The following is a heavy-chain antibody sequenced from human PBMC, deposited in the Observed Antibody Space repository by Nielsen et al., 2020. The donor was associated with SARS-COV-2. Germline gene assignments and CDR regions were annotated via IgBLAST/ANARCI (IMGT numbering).Heavy chain of an antibody. CDR1: GYIFSSYT. Sequence: GESLKISCAASGYIFSSYTMSWVRQAPGKGLEWVSSITSRSGYIYYADSVKGRFTISRDNAKNSLYLQMNSLRDEDTAVYYCARDGRYCSSTSCFSYFDYWGQGTLVTVSS. CDR2: ITSRSGYI. V-gene: IGHV3-21*01. J-gene: IGHJ4*02. D-gene: IGHD2-2*01. CDR3: ARDGRYCSSTSCFSYFDY.